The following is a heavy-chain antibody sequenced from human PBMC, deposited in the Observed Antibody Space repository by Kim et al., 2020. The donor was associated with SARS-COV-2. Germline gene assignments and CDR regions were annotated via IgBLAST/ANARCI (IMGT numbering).Heavy chain of an antibody. J-gene: IGHJ4*02. V-gene: IGHV3-15*01. CDR1: GFTFSNAW. CDR2: IQRVTDGGTI. CDR3: TTVARAR. D-gene: IGHD2-21*01. Sequence: GGSLRLSCAASGFTFSNAWMSWVRQAPGKGLEWVGHIQRVTDGGTIEYAAAVKGRFTISRDDSKNTLYLQMNSLKTEDTAVYYCTTVARARWGQGTLVTVSS.